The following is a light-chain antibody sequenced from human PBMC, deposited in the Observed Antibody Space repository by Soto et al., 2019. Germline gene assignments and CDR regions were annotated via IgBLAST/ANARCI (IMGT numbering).Light chain of an antibody. Sequence: DIVMTQSPLSLPVTPGEPASISCRSMESFLLSKGKNYLDWYLQKPGQSPQLLIYLGSNRASGVPDRFSGSGSGTDFTLKISRVEAEDVGVYYCMQALQPPPTFGQGTKVEIK. CDR2: LGS. CDR1: ESFLLSKGKNY. J-gene: IGKJ1*01. CDR3: MQALQPPPT. V-gene: IGKV2-28*01.